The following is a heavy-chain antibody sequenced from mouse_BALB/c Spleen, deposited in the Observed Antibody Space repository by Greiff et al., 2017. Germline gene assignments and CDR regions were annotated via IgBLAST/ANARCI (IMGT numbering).Heavy chain of an antibody. CDR3: TRGARYFDV. Sequence: EVMLVESGGGLVKPGGSLKLSCAASGFTFSSYTMSWVRQTPEKRLEWVATISSGGSYTYYPDSVKGRFTISRDNAKNTLYLQMSSLKSEDTAMYYCTRGARYFDVWGAGTTVTVSS. V-gene: IGHV5-6-4*01. CDR2: ISSGGSYT. J-gene: IGHJ1*01. CDR1: GFTFSSYT.